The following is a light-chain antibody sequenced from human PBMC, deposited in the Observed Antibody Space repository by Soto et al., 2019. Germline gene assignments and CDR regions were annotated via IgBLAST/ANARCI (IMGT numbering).Light chain of an antibody. V-gene: IGKV1-39*01. CDR3: QQSYSTPWT. CDR1: QSISSY. J-gene: IGKJ1*01. Sequence: DIPMTPSPSSLSASVGDRVTITCRASQSISSYLNWYQQKPGKAPKLLISAASSLQSGVPSRFSGSGSGTDFTLTISSLQPEDFATYYCQQSYSTPWTFGQGTKVEI. CDR2: AAS.